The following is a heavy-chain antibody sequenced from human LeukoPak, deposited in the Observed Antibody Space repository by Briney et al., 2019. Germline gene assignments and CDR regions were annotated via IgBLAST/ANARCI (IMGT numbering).Heavy chain of an antibody. CDR2: INHSGSA. D-gene: IGHD6-13*01. J-gene: IGHJ6*02. V-gene: IGHV4-34*01. Sequence: SETLSLTCAVYGGSFSGYYWSWIRQPPGKGLEWIGEINHSGSANYNPSLMSRVTISVDTSKNQFSLKLSSVTAADTAVYYCARMYSSSHYYGMDVWGQGTTVTVSS. CDR3: ARMYSSSHYYGMDV. CDR1: GGSFSGYY.